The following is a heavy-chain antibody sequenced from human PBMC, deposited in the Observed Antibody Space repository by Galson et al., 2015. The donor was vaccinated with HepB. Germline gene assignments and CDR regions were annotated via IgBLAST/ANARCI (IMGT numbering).Heavy chain of an antibody. CDR2: ISYDGSNK. CDR3: ARDPSIAAAAFDY. J-gene: IGHJ4*02. CDR1: GFTFSSYA. V-gene: IGHV3-30-3*01. D-gene: IGHD6-13*01. Sequence: SLRLSCAASGFTFSSYAMHWVRQAPGKGLEWVAVISYDGSNKYYADSVKGRFTISRDNSKNTLYLQMNSLRAEDTAVYYCARDPSIAAAAFDYWGQGTLVTVSS.